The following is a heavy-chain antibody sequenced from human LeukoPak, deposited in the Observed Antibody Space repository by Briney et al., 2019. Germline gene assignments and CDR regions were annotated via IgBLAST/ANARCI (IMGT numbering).Heavy chain of an antibody. V-gene: IGHV4-59*01. Sequence: SETLSLTCTVSGGSISSYCWSSIRQPPGKGLEWIGYIYYSGSTNYNPSLKSRVTISVDTSKNQFSLKLSSVTATDTAVYYCERGGSGSYYGGYYFDYWGQGTLVTVSS. CDR1: GGSISSYC. CDR2: IYYSGST. J-gene: IGHJ4*02. CDR3: ERGGSGSYYGGYYFDY. D-gene: IGHD1-26*01.